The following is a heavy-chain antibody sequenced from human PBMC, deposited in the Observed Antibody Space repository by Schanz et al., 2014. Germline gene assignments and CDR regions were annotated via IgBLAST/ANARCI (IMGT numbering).Heavy chain of an antibody. Sequence: EVQLVESGGGLVQPGGSLRLSCAASGFTFSSYCINWVRQAPGKGLEWVANINQDGSEKYYVDSVKGRFTISRDNAKNALYLQMNSLRVEDTAVYYCAMGGYQLHHWGQGTLVTVSS. CDR2: INQDGSEK. J-gene: IGHJ4*02. CDR1: GFTFSSYC. D-gene: IGHD1-7*01. CDR3: AMGGYQLHH. V-gene: IGHV3-7*01.